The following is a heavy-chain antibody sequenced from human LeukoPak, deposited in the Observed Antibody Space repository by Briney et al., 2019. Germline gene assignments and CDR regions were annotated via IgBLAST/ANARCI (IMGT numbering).Heavy chain of an antibody. Sequence: SQTLSLTCTVSGGSISSGSYYWSWIRQPAGKGLEWIGRIYTSGSTNYNPSLKSRVTISVDTSKNQFSLKLSSVTAADTAVYYCARARVVAKHFDYWGQGTLVTVSS. D-gene: IGHD3-22*01. CDR2: IYTSGST. CDR1: GGSISSGSYY. J-gene: IGHJ4*02. V-gene: IGHV4-61*02. CDR3: ARARVVAKHFDY.